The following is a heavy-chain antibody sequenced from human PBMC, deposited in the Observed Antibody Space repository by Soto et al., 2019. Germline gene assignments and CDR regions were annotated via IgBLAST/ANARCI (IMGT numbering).Heavy chain of an antibody. V-gene: IGHV3-23*01. CDR1: KFTVGDYA. D-gene: IGHD1-7*01. Sequence: PVGSQRLSYADVKFTVGDYARSWLRQVQEKGLEWISAISGIGGSTYYADCVRGRFNISRDNSKNTLYLQMNSLKVEDTAVYYCAKDLPGELLPTCFDSWGQGTLVTVSS. CDR3: AKDLPGELLPTCFDS. CDR2: ISGIGGST. J-gene: IGHJ5*01.